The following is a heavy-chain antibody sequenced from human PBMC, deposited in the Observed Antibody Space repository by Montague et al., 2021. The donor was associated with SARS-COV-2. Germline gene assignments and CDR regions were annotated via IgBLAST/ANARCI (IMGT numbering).Heavy chain of an antibody. V-gene: IGHV4-34*01. CDR3: SRGTKRVFTYDYDSSGYASDY. CDR2: SMHSGSS. Sequence: SETLSLTCAGDGDSLSRGTQGRIGRPPGWTPVSMGESMHSGSSKYNPSLKSRVTISVDTSKNQFSLKLSSVTVADTAVYYCSRGTKRVFTYDYDSSGYASDYWGQGTLVTVSS. D-gene: IGHD3-22*01. J-gene: IGHJ4*02. CDR1: GDSLSRGT.